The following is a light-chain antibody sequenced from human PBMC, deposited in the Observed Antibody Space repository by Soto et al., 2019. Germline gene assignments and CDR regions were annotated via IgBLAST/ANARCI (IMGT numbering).Light chain of an antibody. CDR3: QQSGSSPIT. Sequence: VMSQSPATLSVSPGERATLSCRASQSVSSNYLAWYQLRPGQAPRLIIYDASTRATGIPDRFSGSGSGTDFTLTISRLEPEDFAVYYCQQSGSSPITFGQGTRLEIK. CDR2: DAS. CDR1: QSVSSNY. J-gene: IGKJ5*01. V-gene: IGKV3-20*01.